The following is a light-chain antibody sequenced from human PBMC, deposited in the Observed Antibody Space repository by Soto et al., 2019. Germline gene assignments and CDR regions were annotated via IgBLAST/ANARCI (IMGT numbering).Light chain of an antibody. CDR2: AAS. J-gene: IGKJ3*01. CDR1: QGVNSTY. V-gene: IGKV3-20*01. CDR3: QHYGSSFT. Sequence: IVLTQSPVTLSLSPGERATLSCRASQGVNSTYVAWYQQKPGQAPRLLIYAASIRATGIPDRFSGSWSGTDFILTISRLEPEYVVVYYCQHYGSSFTFGPGTKVDIK.